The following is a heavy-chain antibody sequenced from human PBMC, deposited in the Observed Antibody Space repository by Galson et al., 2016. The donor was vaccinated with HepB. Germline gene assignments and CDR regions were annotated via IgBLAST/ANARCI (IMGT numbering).Heavy chain of an antibody. CDR1: GFTFNDYS. V-gene: IGHV3-11*03. CDR3: AKIPSGLVTAVLFEY. CDR2: ISRSGSDT. J-gene: IGHJ4*02. D-gene: IGHD2-21*02. Sequence: SLRLSCAASGFTFNDYSLAWIRQAPGKGLEWISYISRSGSDTIYADSVKGRFTISRDNAKKSLFLQMNTLRAEDTAVYYCAKIPSGLVTAVLFEYWGQGTLITVSS.